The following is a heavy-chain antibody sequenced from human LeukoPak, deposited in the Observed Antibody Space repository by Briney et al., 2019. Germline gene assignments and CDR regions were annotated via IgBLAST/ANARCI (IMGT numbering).Heavy chain of an antibody. Sequence: GGSLRLSCAASGFTFSSYSMNWVRQAPGKGLEWVANIKQDGSEKNYVDSVKGRFTISRDNARKSLYLQMNSLRAEDTAVYYCARDTLYFDTSGSLTYWGQGTLVTVSS. CDR3: ARDTLYFDTSGSLTY. CDR1: GFTFSSYS. J-gene: IGHJ4*02. V-gene: IGHV3-7*01. D-gene: IGHD3-22*01. CDR2: IKQDGSEK.